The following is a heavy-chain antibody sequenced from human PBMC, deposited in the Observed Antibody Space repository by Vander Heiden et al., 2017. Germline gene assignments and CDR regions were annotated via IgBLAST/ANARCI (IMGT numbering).Heavy chain of an antibody. D-gene: IGHD1-1*01. J-gene: IGHJ4*02. V-gene: IGHV3-33*01. CDR1: GFTFSSYG. Sequence: QVQLVESGGGVVQPGRSLRLSCAASGFTFSSYGMQSVRQAPGKGLEGVAVIWYDGSNKYYADSVKGRFTISRDNSKNTLYLQMNSLRAEDTAVYYCARESGPNDHYFDYWGQGTLVTVSS. CDR3: ARESGPNDHYFDY. CDR2: IWYDGSNK.